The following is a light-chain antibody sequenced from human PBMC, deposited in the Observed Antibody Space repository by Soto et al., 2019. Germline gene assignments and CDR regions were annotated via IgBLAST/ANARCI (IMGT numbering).Light chain of an antibody. CDR2: GAS. CDR1: QSVYSY. J-gene: IGKJ5*01. Sequence: EIVLTQSPATLSLSPGERATLSCRASQSVYSYLAWYQQKPGQAPRLLIYGASSRATGIPDRFSGSGSGTDFTLTISRLEPEDFAVYYCQQYGSSPPITFGQGTRLEI. CDR3: QQYGSSPPIT. V-gene: IGKV3-20*01.